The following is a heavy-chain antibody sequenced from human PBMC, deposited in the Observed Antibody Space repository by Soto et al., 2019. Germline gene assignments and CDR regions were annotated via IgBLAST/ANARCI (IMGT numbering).Heavy chain of an antibody. J-gene: IGHJ4*02. Sequence: GGALRLSCAASGFTFISYGMHWVRQAPGKGLEWVAVIWYDGSNKYYADSVKGRFTISRDNSKNTLYLQMNSLRAEDTAVYYCASDTYYDDSSGTNFDYWGQGTLVTVSS. CDR1: GFTFISYG. CDR3: ASDTYYDDSSGTNFDY. D-gene: IGHD3-22*01. V-gene: IGHV3-33*01. CDR2: IWYDGSNK.